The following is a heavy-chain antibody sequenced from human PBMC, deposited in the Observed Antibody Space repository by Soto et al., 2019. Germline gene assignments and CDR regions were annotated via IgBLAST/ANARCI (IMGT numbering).Heavy chain of an antibody. D-gene: IGHD6-19*01. CDR3: ARLAPGGSGGGGDY. Sequence: PSQTLSLTCAISGDSVSSNSAAWNWIRQSPSSGLEWLGRTYYRSKWYNDYAVSVKSRITIKPDTSKNHFSLQLNSVTPEDTAVYYRARLAPGGSGGGGDYWGQGTLVTVSS. V-gene: IGHV6-1*01. CDR2: TYYRSKWYN. CDR1: GDSVSSNSAA. J-gene: IGHJ4*02.